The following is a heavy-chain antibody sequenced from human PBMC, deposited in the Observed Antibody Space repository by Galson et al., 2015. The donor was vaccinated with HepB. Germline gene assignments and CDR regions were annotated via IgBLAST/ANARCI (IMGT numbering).Heavy chain of an antibody. CDR2: ISAYNGNT. CDR1: GYTFTSYG. Sequence: SVKVSCKASGYTFTSYGISWVRQAPGQGLEWMGWISAYNGNTNYAQKLQGRVTMTTDTSTSTAYMELRSLRSDDTAVYYCARDTIFGVVIQMGDYYYGMDVWGQGTTVTVSS. D-gene: IGHD3-3*01. V-gene: IGHV1-18*01. CDR3: ARDTIFGVVIQMGDYYYGMDV. J-gene: IGHJ6*02.